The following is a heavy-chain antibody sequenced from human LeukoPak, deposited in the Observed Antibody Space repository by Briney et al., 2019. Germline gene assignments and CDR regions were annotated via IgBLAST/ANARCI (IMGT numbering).Heavy chain of an antibody. D-gene: IGHD3-10*01. CDR1: GFTFSSYE. Sequence: GGSLRLSCAASGFTFSSYEMNWVRQAPGKGLEWVSYISSSGSTIYYADSVKGRFTISRDNAKNSLYLQMNSLRAEDTAVYYCASGNGSGSYFDRSYNWFGPWGQGTLVTVSS. CDR3: ASGNGSGSYFDRSYNWFGP. V-gene: IGHV3-48*03. J-gene: IGHJ5*02. CDR2: ISSSGSTI.